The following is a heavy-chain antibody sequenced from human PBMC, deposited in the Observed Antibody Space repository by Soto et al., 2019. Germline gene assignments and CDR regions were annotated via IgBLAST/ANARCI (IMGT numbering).Heavy chain of an antibody. CDR2: ISAYNGNT. CDR3: ARPYYDYVWGSYRLRGMDV. J-gene: IGHJ6*02. CDR1: GYTFTSYG. V-gene: IGHV1-18*04. D-gene: IGHD3-16*02. Sequence: QVQLVQSGAEVKKPGASVKVSCKASGYTFTSYGISWVRQAPGQGLEWMGWISAYNGNTNYAQKLQGRVTMTTDTSTSTGYMELRSLRSDDTAVYYCARPYYDYVWGSYRLRGMDVWGQGTTVTVSS.